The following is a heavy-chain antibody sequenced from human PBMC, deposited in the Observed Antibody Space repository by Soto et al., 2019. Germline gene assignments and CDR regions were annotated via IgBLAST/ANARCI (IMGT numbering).Heavy chain of an antibody. J-gene: IGHJ4*02. Sequence: GGSLRLSCVASGFTFSSYVIHWVRQAPGKGLEWVSAIYDNGVTKYYPDSVKGRFTISRDNAKNSLYLQMNSLRAEDTAVYYCARDPREYYFDYWGQGTLVTVSS. CDR1: GFTFSSYV. CDR2: IYDNGVTK. CDR3: ARDPREYYFDY. V-gene: IGHV3-30*07.